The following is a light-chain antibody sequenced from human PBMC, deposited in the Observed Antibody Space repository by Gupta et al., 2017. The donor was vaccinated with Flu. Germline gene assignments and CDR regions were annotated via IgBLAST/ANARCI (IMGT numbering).Light chain of an antibody. J-gene: IGKJ2*01. CDR1: QTMSTY. V-gene: IGKV1-39*01. CDR3: QQSYSVPYT. Sequence: PSSLSASVGDRVTITCRASQTMSTYLNWYQQKPGKAPKLLIYASSNLQSGVPSRFSGGGSGTDFTLTISRLQPEDFAIYYCQQSYSVPYTFGQGTKVES. CDR2: ASS.